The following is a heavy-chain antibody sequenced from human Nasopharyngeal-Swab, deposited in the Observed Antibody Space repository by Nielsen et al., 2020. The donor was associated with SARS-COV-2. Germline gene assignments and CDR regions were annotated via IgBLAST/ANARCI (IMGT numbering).Heavy chain of an antibody. CDR2: IYYNGST. V-gene: IGHV4-31*02. Sequence: SRQPPGKGLEWIGYIYYNGSTYYNPSLKSRVNISPDTSKNQFSLKLSSVTAADTAVYYCASYLGYCSGGSCYSLFDYWGQGTLVTVSS. D-gene: IGHD2-15*01. CDR3: ASYLGYCSGGSCYSLFDY. J-gene: IGHJ4*02.